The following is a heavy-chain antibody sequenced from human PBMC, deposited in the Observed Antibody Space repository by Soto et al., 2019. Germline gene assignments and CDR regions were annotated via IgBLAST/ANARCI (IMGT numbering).Heavy chain of an antibody. J-gene: IGHJ5*02. CDR2: IYSSGTT. Sequence: QVQLQQSGPGLVKPSETLSLTCTVSGISIDNYYCSWIRQSAGKGLEWIGRIYSSGTTNYNPSLKIRVTMSVDMSKSQFSLNVRSVTAADTAVYYCVRDVGGSGWFAPWGQGTLVTVSS. CDR3: VRDVGGSGWFAP. V-gene: IGHV4-4*07. CDR1: GISIDNYY.